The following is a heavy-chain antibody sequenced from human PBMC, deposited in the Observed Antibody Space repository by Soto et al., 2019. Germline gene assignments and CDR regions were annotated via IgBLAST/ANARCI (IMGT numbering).Heavy chain of an antibody. J-gene: IGHJ3*02. V-gene: IGHV3-48*02. CDR1: GFTFSSYS. CDR3: AKVRIVVVRDAFDI. CDR2: ISSSSSFI. Sequence: GGSLRLSCAASGFTFSSYSMNWVRQAPGKGLEWVSYISSSSSFIYYADSVKGRITISRDNAKNSMYLQMNSLRDEDTAVYYCAKVRIVVVRDAFDIWGQGTMVTVSS. D-gene: IGHD2-15*01.